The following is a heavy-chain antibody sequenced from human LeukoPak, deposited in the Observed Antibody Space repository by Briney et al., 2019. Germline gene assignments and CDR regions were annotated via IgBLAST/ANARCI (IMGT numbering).Heavy chain of an antibody. CDR1: GGSTSSSSYY. CDR2: IYYSGST. V-gene: IGHV4-39*01. CDR3: ATLPYYDILTGYYMGVYFDY. Sequence: PSETLSLTCTVSGGSTSSSSYYWGWIRQPPGKGLEWIGSIYYSGSTYYNPSLKSRVTISVDTSKNQFSLKLSSVTAADTAVYYCATLPYYDILTGYYMGVYFDYWGQGTLVTVSS. D-gene: IGHD3-9*01. J-gene: IGHJ4*02.